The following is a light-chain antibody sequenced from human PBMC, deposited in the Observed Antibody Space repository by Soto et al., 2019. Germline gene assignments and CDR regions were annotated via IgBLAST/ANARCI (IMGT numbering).Light chain of an antibody. Sequence: AIQVTQSPSSLSASVGDRVTITCRASHGISSALVWYQHKPGKPPKLLIYDASTLESGVPSRFSGSGYGTDFTLTISSLQPEDFATYYCQQFNSNPMTFGGGTKVEVK. CDR2: DAS. CDR3: QQFNSNPMT. V-gene: IGKV1-13*02. J-gene: IGKJ4*01. CDR1: HGISSA.